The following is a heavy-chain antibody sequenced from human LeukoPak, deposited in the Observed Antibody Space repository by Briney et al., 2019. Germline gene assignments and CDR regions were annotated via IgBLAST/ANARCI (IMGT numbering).Heavy chain of an antibody. J-gene: IGHJ6*02. D-gene: IGHD6-19*01. V-gene: IGHV1-2*02. Sequence: GASVRVSCKGSGYTFTCYYMHWVRQAPGQGLEWMGWINPNSGGTNYAQKFQGRVTMTRDTSISTAYMELSRLRSDDTAVYYCARVHPRQWQDGMDVWGQGTTVTVSS. CDR1: GYTFTCYY. CDR2: INPNSGGT. CDR3: ARVHPRQWQDGMDV.